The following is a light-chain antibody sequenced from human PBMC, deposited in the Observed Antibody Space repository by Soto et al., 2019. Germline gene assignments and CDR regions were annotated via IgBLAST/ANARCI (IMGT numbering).Light chain of an antibody. CDR3: SSHTSGIPRV. CDR2: EVT. CDR1: SGDVGGYDY. J-gene: IGLJ1*01. Sequence: QSVLTQPASVSGSPGQSIAISCTGTSGDVGGYDYVSWYQQHPDKAPKLMIYEVTKRPSWVSDRFSGSKSGNTVSLTISGLQPEDEAEYYSSSHTSGIPRVFGSGTKVTVL. V-gene: IGLV2-14*01.